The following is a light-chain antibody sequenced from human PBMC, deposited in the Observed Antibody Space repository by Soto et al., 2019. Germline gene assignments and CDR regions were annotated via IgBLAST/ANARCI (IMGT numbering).Light chain of an antibody. CDR3: QQRSNWPPGNT. CDR2: DAS. Sequence: EIVLTQSPATLSLSPGERATLSCRASQSVSSYLAWYQQKPGQAPRLLIYDASNRATGIPARFSGSGSGTDFTLTISSLEPDDFAVYYCQQRSNWPPGNTFGGGTKVEIK. V-gene: IGKV3-11*01. J-gene: IGKJ4*01. CDR1: QSVSSY.